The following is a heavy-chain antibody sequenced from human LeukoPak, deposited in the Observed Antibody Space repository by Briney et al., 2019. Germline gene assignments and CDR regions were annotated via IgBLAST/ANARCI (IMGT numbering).Heavy chain of an antibody. J-gene: IGHJ4*02. CDR1: GYTLTELS. Sequence: ASVRVSCKVSGYTLTELSMHWARQAPGKGLEWMGGFDPEDGETIYAQKFQGRVTMTEDTSTDTAYMELSSLRSEDTAVYYCASVPYSSGWYGGDYWGQGTLVTVSS. CDR3: ASVPYSSGWYGGDY. CDR2: FDPEDGET. V-gene: IGHV1-24*01. D-gene: IGHD6-19*01.